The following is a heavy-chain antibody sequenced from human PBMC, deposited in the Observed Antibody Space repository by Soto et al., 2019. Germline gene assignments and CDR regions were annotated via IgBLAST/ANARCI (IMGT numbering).Heavy chain of an antibody. CDR1: GFTFDDYA. CDR2: ISWNSGSI. CDR3: VKDGTYGYGLGSWFDP. Sequence: SLRLSCAASGFTFDDYAMHWVRQAPGKGLEWVSGISWNSGSIGYADSVKGRFTISRDNAKNSLYLQMNSLRAEDTALYHCVKDGTYGYGLGSWFDPGGQGILVTGS. J-gene: IGHJ5*02. D-gene: IGHD5-18*01. V-gene: IGHV3-9*01.